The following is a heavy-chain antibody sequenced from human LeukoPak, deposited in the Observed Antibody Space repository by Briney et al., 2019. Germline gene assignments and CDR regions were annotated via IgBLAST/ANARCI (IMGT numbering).Heavy chain of an antibody. J-gene: IGHJ4*02. V-gene: IGHV3-21*01. D-gene: IGHD2-15*01. CDR2: ISSSSSYI. Sequence: GGSLRLSCAASGFTFSSYSMNWVRQAQGKGLEWVSSISSSSSYIYYADSVKGRFTISRDNAKNSLYLQMNSLRAEDTAVYYCATHRKRGGDYWGQGTLVTVSS. CDR1: GFTFSSYS. CDR3: ATHRKRGGDY.